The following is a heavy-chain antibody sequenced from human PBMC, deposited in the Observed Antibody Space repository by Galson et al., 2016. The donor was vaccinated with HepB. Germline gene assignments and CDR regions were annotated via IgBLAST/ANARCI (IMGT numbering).Heavy chain of an antibody. CDR1: GGSFSSGFYY. CDR2: IYYSGST. J-gene: IGHJ6*02. CDR3: ARAPCSGGSCYSYYQYYYGIDV. Sequence: SETLSLTCTVSGGSFSSGFYYWGWFRQPPGKGLEWIGSIYYSGSTHYNPSLKSRVTISVDTSKNQFSLRLSSVSAADTAVYYCARAPCSGGSCYSYYQYYYGIDVWGQGATVTVSS. D-gene: IGHD2-15*01. V-gene: IGHV4-39*07.